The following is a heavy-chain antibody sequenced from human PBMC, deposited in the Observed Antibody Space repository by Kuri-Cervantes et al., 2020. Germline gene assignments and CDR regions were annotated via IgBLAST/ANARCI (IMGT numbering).Heavy chain of an antibody. D-gene: IGHD2-15*01. CDR3: ARVMQLHRPI. J-gene: IGHJ4*02. CDR2: ISGTGAYT. V-gene: IGHV3-21*01. Sequence: GGSLRLSCAASGFTFSNSSMNWVRQAPGKGLEWVSSISGTGAYTHYADSVKGRFTISRDNGKKSLYLQMNNLKSEDTAMYYCARVMQLHRPIWGQGALVTVSS. CDR1: GFTFSNSS.